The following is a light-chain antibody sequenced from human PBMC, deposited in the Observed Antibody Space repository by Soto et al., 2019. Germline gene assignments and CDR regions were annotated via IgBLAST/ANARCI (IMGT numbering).Light chain of an antibody. V-gene: IGKV3D-20*02. CDR1: QSVNSDS. Sequence: EIVLTQSPGTLSLSPGEGATLSCRASQSVNSDSLAWYQQKPGQAPRLLISGASTRATGIPDRFRGSGSGTDFTLTISSLEPEDFAVYYCQQRSNWPRVTFGPGTKVDIK. CDR3: QQRSNWPRVT. J-gene: IGKJ3*01. CDR2: GAS.